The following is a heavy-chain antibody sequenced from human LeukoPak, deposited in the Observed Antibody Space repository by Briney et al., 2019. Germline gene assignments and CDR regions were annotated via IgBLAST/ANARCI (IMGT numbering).Heavy chain of an antibody. Sequence: PSETLSLTCTVSGGSISSSSYYWGWIRQPPGKGLEWIGSIYYSGSTYYNPSLKSRVTISVDTSKNQFSLKLSSVTAADTAVYYCVCGRKHRVDTAMVYFDYWGQGTLVTVSS. D-gene: IGHD5-18*01. V-gene: IGHV4-39*07. CDR3: VCGRKHRVDTAMVYFDY. CDR2: IYYSGST. J-gene: IGHJ4*02. CDR1: GGSISSSSYY.